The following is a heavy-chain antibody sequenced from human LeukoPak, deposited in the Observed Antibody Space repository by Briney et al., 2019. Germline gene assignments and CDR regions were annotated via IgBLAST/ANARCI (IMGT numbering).Heavy chain of an antibody. D-gene: IGHD1-1*01. J-gene: IGHJ6*02. CDR1: GFSFSSFD. CDR3: AKVSWSPGTDA. CDR2: ISGSGGST. V-gene: IGHV3-23*01. Sequence: GASLRLSCAASGFSFSSFDMSWVRQAPGEGLEWVSGISGSGGSTYYTDSVKGRFTISRDNSKNTLYLQMNSLRAEDTAVYYCAKVSWSPGTDAWGQGTTVTVSS.